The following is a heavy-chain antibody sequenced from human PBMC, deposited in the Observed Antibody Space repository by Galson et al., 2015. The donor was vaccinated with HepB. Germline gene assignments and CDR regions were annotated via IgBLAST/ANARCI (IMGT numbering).Heavy chain of an antibody. Sequence: SVKVSCKASGYIFASYGLSWVRQAPGQGLEWMGWISAYSGIANYAQKFQGRVSMTTDTSTSTAYMELRNLRSDDTAVYYCARGTEGYCTNGICSPHLMDVWGKGTTVTVSS. D-gene: IGHD2-8*01. CDR2: ISAYSGIA. J-gene: IGHJ6*03. V-gene: IGHV1-18*01. CDR1: GYIFASYG. CDR3: ARGTEGYCTNGICSPHLMDV.